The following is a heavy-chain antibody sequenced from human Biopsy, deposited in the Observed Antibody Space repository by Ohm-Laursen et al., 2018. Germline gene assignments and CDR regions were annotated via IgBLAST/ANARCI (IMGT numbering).Heavy chain of an antibody. CDR1: GGSFSGYY. CDR3: ARGRLRAVARFDY. Sequence: SGTLSLTCAVSGGSFSGYYWSWIRQPPGKGLEWIGEINHSGSTNYNPSLKSRVTISVDTSKNQFSLKLSSVTAADTAVYYCARGRLRAVARFDYWGQGTLVTVSS. D-gene: IGHD6-19*01. V-gene: IGHV4-34*01. J-gene: IGHJ4*02. CDR2: INHSGST.